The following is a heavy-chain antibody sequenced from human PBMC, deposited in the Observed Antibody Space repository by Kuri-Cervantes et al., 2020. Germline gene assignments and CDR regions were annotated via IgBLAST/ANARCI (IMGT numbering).Heavy chain of an antibody. CDR1: GFTFGDYA. J-gene: IGHJ3*01. CDR3: TTDSYFSV. D-gene: IGHD2/OR15-2a*01. V-gene: IGHV3-49*04. Sequence: GESLKISCTTSGFTFGDYAMTWVRQAPGKGLEWVGFIRSKTDGGTRDYAAPVKGRFTISRDDSKNTLYLQMNSLKTEDTAVYYCTTDSYFSVWGQGTMVTVSS. CDR2: IRSKTDGGTR.